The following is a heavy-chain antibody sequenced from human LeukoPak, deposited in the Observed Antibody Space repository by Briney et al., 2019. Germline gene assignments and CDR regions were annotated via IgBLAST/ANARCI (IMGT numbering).Heavy chain of an antibody. D-gene: IGHD2-15*01. J-gene: IGHJ4*02. CDR2: ISYDGSNK. Sequence: GGSLRLSCAASGFTFSSYAMHWVRQAPGKGLEWVAVISYDGSNKYYADSVKGRFTISRDNSKNSLYLQMNSLRAEDTAVYYCARGAGRRYCSGGSCSTYIDYWGQGTLVTVSS. CDR3: ARGAGRRYCSGGSCSTYIDY. V-gene: IGHV3-30-3*01. CDR1: GFTFSSYA.